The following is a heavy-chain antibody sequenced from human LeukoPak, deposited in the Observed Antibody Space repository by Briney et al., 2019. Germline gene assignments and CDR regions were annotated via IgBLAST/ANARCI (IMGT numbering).Heavy chain of an antibody. D-gene: IGHD3-10*01. V-gene: IGHV3-43*01. J-gene: IGHJ6*03. Sequence: PGGSLRLSCAASGFTFDDYTMHWVRQAPGKGLEWVSLISWDGGSTYYADSVKGRFTISRDNSKNSLYLQMNSLRTEDTALYYCAKGAYGSPHMDVWGKGTTVTVSS. CDR2: ISWDGGST. CDR3: AKGAYGSPHMDV. CDR1: GFTFDDYT.